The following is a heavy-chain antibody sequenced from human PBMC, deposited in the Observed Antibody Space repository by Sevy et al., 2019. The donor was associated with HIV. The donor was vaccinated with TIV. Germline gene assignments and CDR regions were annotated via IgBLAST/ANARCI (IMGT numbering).Heavy chain of an antibody. D-gene: IGHD3-22*01. Sequence: GGSLRLSCAASGFTFNSYSMNWVRQAPGKGLEWVSYISRSSSTIYYADSVKGRFTISRDNAKNSLYLQMNSLRDEDTAVYYCARERKMYDSSGYYFDFDYWGQGTLVTVSS. V-gene: IGHV3-48*02. CDR2: ISRSSSTI. CDR3: ARERKMYDSSGYYFDFDY. J-gene: IGHJ4*02. CDR1: GFTFNSYS.